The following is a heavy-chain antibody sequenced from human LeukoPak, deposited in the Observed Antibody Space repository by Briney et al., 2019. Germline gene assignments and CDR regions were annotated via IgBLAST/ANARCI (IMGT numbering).Heavy chain of an antibody. CDR2: ISWNRDYI. Sequence: PGRSLRLSCAASGFTFDDYAMHWVRQVPGKGLEWVSGISWNRDYIGYADSVKGRFTISRDNAKNSLYLQMNSLRAEDTAVYYCARGQWFGEFDYWGQGTLVTVSS. D-gene: IGHD3-10*01. CDR3: ARGQWFGEFDY. CDR1: GFTFDDYA. V-gene: IGHV3-9*01. J-gene: IGHJ4*02.